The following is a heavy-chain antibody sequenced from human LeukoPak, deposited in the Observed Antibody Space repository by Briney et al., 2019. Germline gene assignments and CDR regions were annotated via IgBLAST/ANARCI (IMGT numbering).Heavy chain of an antibody. V-gene: IGHV4-59*01. Sequence: SETLSLACTVSGGSISSYYSSWIRQPPGKGLEWIGYIYYSGSTNYNPSLKSRVTISVDTSKNQFSLKLSSVTAADTAVYYCASSSSSWYYYFDYWSQGTLVTVSS. CDR1: GGSISSYY. D-gene: IGHD6-13*01. CDR3: ASSSSSWYYYFDY. J-gene: IGHJ4*02. CDR2: IYYSGST.